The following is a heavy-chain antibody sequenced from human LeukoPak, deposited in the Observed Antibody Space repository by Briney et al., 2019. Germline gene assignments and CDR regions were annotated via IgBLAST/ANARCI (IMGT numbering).Heavy chain of an antibody. CDR3: ASSAGALIDC. CDR2: ISGDSTT. CDR1: GFTFSHYS. J-gene: IGHJ4*02. V-gene: IGHV3-48*02. D-gene: IGHD6-19*01. Sequence: GGSLRLSCAASGFTFSHYSMNWVRQAPGKGLEWVAYISGDSTTYHADSVKGRFTISRDNAKNSLYLQMNSLRDEDTAVYYCASSAGALIDCWGQGTLVIVSS.